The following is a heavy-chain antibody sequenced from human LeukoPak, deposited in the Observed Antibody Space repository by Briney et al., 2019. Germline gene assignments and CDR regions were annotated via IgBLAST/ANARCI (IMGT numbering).Heavy chain of an antibody. CDR1: GYTFTGYY. CDR2: IIPIFGTA. V-gene: IGHV1-69*13. CDR3: ARGSVAGTMGIDY. J-gene: IGHJ4*02. D-gene: IGHD6-19*01. Sequence: GASVKVSCKASGYTFTGYYMHWVRQAPGQGLEWMGGIIPIFGTANYAQKFQGRVTITADESTSTAYMELSSLRSEDTAVYYCARGSVAGTMGIDYWGQGTLVTVSS.